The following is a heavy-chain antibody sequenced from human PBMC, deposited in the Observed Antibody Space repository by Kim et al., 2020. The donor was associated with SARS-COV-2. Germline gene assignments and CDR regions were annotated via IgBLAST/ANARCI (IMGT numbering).Heavy chain of an antibody. Sequence: SPSCQGQVTISADKSINTAYLQWSSLRASDTAMYYCARRYYDSSGFEYFDYWGQGTLVTVSS. V-gene: IGHV5-51*01. J-gene: IGHJ4*02. CDR3: ARRYYDSSGFEYFDY. D-gene: IGHD3-22*01.